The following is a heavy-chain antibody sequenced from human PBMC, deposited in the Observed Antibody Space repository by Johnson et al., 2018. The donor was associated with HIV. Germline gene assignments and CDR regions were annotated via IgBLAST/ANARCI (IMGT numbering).Heavy chain of an antibody. D-gene: IGHD3-22*01. Sequence: VQLVESGGGVVQPGMSLRLSCAASGFTFSSYAIHWVRQAPGKGLEWVSGISWNGGRQNYVDSVKGRFTISRENAKNSLYLEMNNLRAEDTALYYCARQLSYDSSGQGGGLDIWGQGTLVTVSS. V-gene: IGHV3-9*01. J-gene: IGHJ3*02. CDR1: GFTFSSYA. CDR3: ARQLSYDSSGQGGGLDI. CDR2: ISWNGGRQ.